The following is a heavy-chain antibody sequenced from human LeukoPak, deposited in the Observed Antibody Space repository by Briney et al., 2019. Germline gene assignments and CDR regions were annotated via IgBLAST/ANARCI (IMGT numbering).Heavy chain of an antibody. J-gene: IGHJ4*02. CDR1: GNYW. Sequence: GGSLRLSCAASGNYWMHWVRQAPGKGLVWVSHINSDGSWTSYADSVKGRFTISKDNAKNTVYLQMNNLRAEDMAVYYCVSFYETYWGRGTLVTVS. V-gene: IGHV3-74*01. D-gene: IGHD2-2*01. CDR2: INSDGSWT. CDR3: VSFYETY.